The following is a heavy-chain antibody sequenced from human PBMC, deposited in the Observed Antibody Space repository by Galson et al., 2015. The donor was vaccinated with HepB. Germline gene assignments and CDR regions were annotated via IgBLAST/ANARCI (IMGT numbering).Heavy chain of an antibody. V-gene: IGHV3-74*01. Sequence: SLRLSCAASGFTFRTSWMHWVRQLPGKGLAWVSRINTDGSTTNYVDSVKGRFTVSRDNAKNTLYLQMNSLRVEDTAVYYCAKNWNGVDYWGQGTLVTVSS. D-gene: IGHD1-1*01. J-gene: IGHJ4*02. CDR1: GFTFRTSW. CDR2: INTDGSTT. CDR3: AKNWNGVDY.